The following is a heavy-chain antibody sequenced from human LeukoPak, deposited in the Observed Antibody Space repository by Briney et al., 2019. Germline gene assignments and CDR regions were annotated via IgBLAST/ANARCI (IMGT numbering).Heavy chain of an antibody. D-gene: IGHD1-26*01. CDR3: ARAAVGAQVDF. Sequence: PGGSLRLSCSASGFTFTTYSMHWFRQAPGKGLEYVSAISADGGSTYYADSVKGRFTISRDNSKNTLYLQMNSLRAEDTGVYYCARAAVGAQVDFWGQGTLVTVSS. CDR1: GFTFTTYS. V-gene: IGHV3-64*04. CDR2: ISADGGST. J-gene: IGHJ4*02.